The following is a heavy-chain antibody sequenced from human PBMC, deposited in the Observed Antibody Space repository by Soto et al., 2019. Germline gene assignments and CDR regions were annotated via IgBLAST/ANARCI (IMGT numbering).Heavy chain of an antibody. Sequence: SETLSLTCTVSGGSISSSCYYWVWIRQPPGEGLEWVGSITGSGSTNYNPSLKSRVTISVDTSKNQFSLKLSSVTAADTAVYYVARVLFGSHCLFASWGQGTLVTGSS. D-gene: IGHD3-16*01. J-gene: IGHJ5*01. V-gene: IGHV4-39*07. CDR3: ARVLFGSHCLFAS. CDR1: GGSISSSCYY. CDR2: ITGSGST.